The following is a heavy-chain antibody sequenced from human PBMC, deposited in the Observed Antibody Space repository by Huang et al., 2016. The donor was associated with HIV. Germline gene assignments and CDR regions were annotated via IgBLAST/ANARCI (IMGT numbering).Heavy chain of an antibody. CDR1: GGSISSHY. D-gene: IGHD3-10*01. CDR3: ARDTMVRGFDY. J-gene: IGHJ4*02. CDR2: IYYRGST. V-gene: IGHV4-59*11. Sequence: QVQLQESGPGLVKPSETLSLTCTVSGGSISSHYWSWIRQPPGKGLEWIGSIYYRGSTNYNPSLKSRVTISLDTSKNQFSLKRSSVTAADTAVYYCARDTMVRGFDYWGQGTLVTVSS.